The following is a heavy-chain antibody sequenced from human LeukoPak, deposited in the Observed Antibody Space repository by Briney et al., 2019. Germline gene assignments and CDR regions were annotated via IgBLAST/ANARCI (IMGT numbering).Heavy chain of an antibody. D-gene: IGHD5-18*01. Sequence: ASVKVSCKASGYTFTSYDINWVRQATGQGLEWMGWMNPNSGNTGYAQKFQGRVTITRNTSISTAYMELSSLRAEDTAVYYCVRDFMYNTACTGCWGQGTLVTVSS. CDR1: GYTFTSYD. V-gene: IGHV1-8*03. CDR2: MNPNSGNT. J-gene: IGHJ4*02. CDR3: VRDFMYNTACTGC.